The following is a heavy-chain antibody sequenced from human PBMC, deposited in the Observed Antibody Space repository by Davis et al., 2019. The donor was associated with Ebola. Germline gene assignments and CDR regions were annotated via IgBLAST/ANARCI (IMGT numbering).Heavy chain of an antibody. J-gene: IGHJ4*02. V-gene: IGHV3-21*01. CDR1: GFTFSSYS. Sequence: GESLKISCAASGFTFSSYSMNWVRQAPGKGLEWVSSISSSSSYIYYADSVKGRFTISRDNAKNSLYLQMNSLRAEDTAVYYCARRGEITIFGVVIIGFDYWGQGTLVTVSS. D-gene: IGHD3-3*01. CDR3: ARRGEITIFGVVIIGFDY. CDR2: ISSSSSYI.